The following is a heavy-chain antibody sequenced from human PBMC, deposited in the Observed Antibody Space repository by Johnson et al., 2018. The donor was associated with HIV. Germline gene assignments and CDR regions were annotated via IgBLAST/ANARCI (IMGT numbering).Heavy chain of an antibody. D-gene: IGHD3-22*01. CDR1: GFTVSSNY. CDR3: VRGTFGDYYDSSGYPDAFDI. Sequence: EVQLVESGGGLIQPGGSLRLSCAASGFTVSSNYMTWVRQAPGKGLEWVSLIYPDGNTYYADSVKGRFTVSRDESKNTLYLQMESLRADDTAVYYCVRGTFGDYYDSSGYPDAFDIWGQGTMVTVSS. J-gene: IGHJ3*02. CDR2: IYPDGNT. V-gene: IGHV3-53*01.